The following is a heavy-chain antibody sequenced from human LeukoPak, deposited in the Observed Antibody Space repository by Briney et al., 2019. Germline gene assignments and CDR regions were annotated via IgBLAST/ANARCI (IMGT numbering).Heavy chain of an antibody. CDR1: GFTFNTYG. J-gene: IGHJ4*02. CDR3: ARGFGVPAAPADY. Sequence: GGSLRLSCAASGFTFNTYGMHWVRQAPGKGLEWVAVISYDGSNKYYADSVKGRFTISRDNSKNTLYLQMNSLRAEDTAVYYCARGFGVPAAPADYWGQGTLVTVSS. D-gene: IGHD2-2*01. V-gene: IGHV3-30*03. CDR2: ISYDGSNK.